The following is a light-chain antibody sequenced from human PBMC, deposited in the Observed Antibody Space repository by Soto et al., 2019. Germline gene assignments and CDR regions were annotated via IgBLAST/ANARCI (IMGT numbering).Light chain of an antibody. CDR2: GAS. CDR3: QQYGSSPPFL. Sequence: EIVLTQSPGTLSLSPEERATLSCRASQSVSSSYLAWYQQKPGQAPRLLIYGASSRATGIPDRFSGSGSGTDFTLTISRLEPEDFAVYYCQQYGSSPPFLFGQGTKLEIK. J-gene: IGKJ2*01. CDR1: QSVSSSY. V-gene: IGKV3-20*01.